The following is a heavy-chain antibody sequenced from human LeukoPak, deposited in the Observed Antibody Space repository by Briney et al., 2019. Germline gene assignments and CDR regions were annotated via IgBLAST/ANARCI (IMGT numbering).Heavy chain of an antibody. Sequence: SVKVSCKATGCNFSSYAIRGVRQAPGQGLEWMGGIIPIFGTANYAQKFQGRVTITADESTSTAYMELSSLRSEDTAVYYCAREGHDSSGWAFDIWGQGTMVTVSS. J-gene: IGHJ3*02. D-gene: IGHD3-22*01. CDR3: AREGHDSSGWAFDI. CDR1: GCNFSSYA. CDR2: IIPIFGTA. V-gene: IGHV1-69*13.